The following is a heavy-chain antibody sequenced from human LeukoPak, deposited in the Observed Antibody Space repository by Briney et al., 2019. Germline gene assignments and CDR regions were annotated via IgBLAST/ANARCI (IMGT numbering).Heavy chain of an antibody. V-gene: IGHV3-7*05. J-gene: IGHJ4*02. D-gene: IGHD2-15*01. CDR3: AREDQPRGTFDY. Sequence: GGSLRLSCAASGFTFSNYWMTWVRQAPGKGLEWVANIKQDGSEKYYVDSVKGRFTISRDNAKNSLYLQMSSLRAEDTALYYCAREDQPRGTFDYWGQGILVTVSS. CDR2: IKQDGSEK. CDR1: GFTFSNYW.